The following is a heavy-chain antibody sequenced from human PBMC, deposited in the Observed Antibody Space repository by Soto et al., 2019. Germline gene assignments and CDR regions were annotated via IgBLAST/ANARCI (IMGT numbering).Heavy chain of an antibody. Sequence: QVQLLQSGAEVKKPGSSVRVSCEASGGTFRTYAISWVRQAPGQGLEWMGEIIPIFGKVNYAQKFQGRVTSTADVSTTTVYMDLRSLTSEDTAVYYCAKGAVAGTPTSYYYYGMDVWGQGTTVTVS. V-gene: IGHV1-69*12. D-gene: IGHD6-19*01. CDR2: IIPIFGKV. CDR3: AKGAVAGTPTSYYYYGMDV. J-gene: IGHJ6*02. CDR1: GGTFRTYA.